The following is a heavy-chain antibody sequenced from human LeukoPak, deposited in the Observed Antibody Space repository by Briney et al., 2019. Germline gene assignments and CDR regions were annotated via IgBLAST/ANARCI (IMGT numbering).Heavy chain of an antibody. CDR3: ARASSGYYHDAFDI. J-gene: IGHJ3*02. CDR1: GYTFTSYG. D-gene: IGHD3-22*01. CDR2: ISAYNGNT. V-gene: IGHV1-18*01. Sequence: ASVKVSCKASGYTFTSYGISWVRQAPGQGLEWMGWISAYNGNTNYAQKLQGRVTMTTDTSTSTAYMELRSLRSDDTAVYYCARASSGYYHDAFDIWGQRTMVTVSS.